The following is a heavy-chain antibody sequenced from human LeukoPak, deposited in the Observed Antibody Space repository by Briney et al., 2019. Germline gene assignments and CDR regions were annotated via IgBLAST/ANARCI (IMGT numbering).Heavy chain of an antibody. Sequence: GASVKVSCTASGYTFTSYAMNWVRQAPGQGLEWMGWINTNTGNPTYAQGSTGRFVFSLDTSVSTAYLQISSLKAEDSAVYYCAKQGPGYCSSTSCYGVDYWGQGTLVTVSS. CDR2: INTNTGNP. D-gene: IGHD2-2*01. V-gene: IGHV7-4-1*02. CDR3: AKQGPGYCSSTSCYGVDY. J-gene: IGHJ4*02. CDR1: GYTFTSYA.